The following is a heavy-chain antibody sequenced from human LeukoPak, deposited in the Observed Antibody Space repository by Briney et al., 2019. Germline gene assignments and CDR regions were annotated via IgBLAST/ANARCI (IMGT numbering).Heavy chain of an antibody. CDR2: IYYSGST. Sequence: SETLSLTCTVSGGSISSYYWSWIRQPPGKGLEWIGYIYYSGSTNYNPSLKSRVTISLDTSKNQVSLTLTSVTAADTAVYYCARQYSSSSGDAFDIWGQGAMVTVSS. J-gene: IGHJ3*02. CDR3: ARQYSSSSGDAFDI. D-gene: IGHD6-6*01. CDR1: GGSISSYY. V-gene: IGHV4-59*08.